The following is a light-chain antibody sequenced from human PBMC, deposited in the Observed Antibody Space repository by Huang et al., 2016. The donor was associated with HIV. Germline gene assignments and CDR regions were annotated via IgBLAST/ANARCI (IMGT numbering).Light chain of an antibody. CDR1: QSVSTK. CDR3: QQYNIWPRT. V-gene: IGKV3-15*01. J-gene: IGKJ4*01. CDR2: GTS. Sequence: EMVMTQSPATLSVSPGEGATLSCRSSQSVSTKLAWDQQKPGQAPRLLLYGTSTRAAVVPATFSGSGSVTEFTLTISNLRSEDFAVYYCQQYNIWPRTFGGGTKVEI.